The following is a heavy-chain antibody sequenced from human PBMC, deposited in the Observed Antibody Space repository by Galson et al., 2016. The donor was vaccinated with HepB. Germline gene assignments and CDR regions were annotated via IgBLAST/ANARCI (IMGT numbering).Heavy chain of an antibody. J-gene: IGHJ6*02. CDR1: GGSFSTYY. V-gene: IGHV4-34*01. CDR2: INRSGSA. CDR3: SRGPVYFDFGMDV. Sequence: SETLSLTCAVYGGSFSTYYWTWIRQPPGKGLEWIGEINRSGSANYNPSLTSRVTISVDTSKTQFALKLTSVTAADSAVYYCSRGPVYFDFGMDVWGQGTTVTVSS.